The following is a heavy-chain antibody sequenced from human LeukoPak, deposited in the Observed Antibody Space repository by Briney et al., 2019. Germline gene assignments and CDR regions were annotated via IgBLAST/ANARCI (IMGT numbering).Heavy chain of an antibody. CDR2: IYYSGST. CDR1: GASISSYY. Sequence: SETLSLTCTVSGASISSYYWSWIRQPPGKGLEWIGYIYYSGSTNYNPSLKSRVTISVDTSKNQFSLKLSSVTAADTAVYYCARDGVISEYYFDYWGQGTLVTVSS. CDR3: ARDGVISEYYFDY. D-gene: IGHD3-22*01. V-gene: IGHV4-59*01. J-gene: IGHJ4*02.